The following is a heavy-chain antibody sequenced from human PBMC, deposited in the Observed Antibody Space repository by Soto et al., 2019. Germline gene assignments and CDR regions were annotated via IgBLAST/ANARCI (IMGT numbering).Heavy chain of an antibody. D-gene: IGHD6-13*01. CDR1: GGTFSSYA. CDR3: ASKQHDVLGGNYSSAMNV. V-gene: IGHV1-69*12. Sequence: QVQLVQSGAEVKKPGSSVKVSCKASGGTFSSYAISWVRQAPGQGLEWMGGIIPMFGTADYAQKFQGRVTITADESTSTAYMELSSLRSEDTAVYYCASKQHDVLGGNYSSAMNVWGQGTTVTVSS. CDR2: IIPMFGTA. J-gene: IGHJ6*02.